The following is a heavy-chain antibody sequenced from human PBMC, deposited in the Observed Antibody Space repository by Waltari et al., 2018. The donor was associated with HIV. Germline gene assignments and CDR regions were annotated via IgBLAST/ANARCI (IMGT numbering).Heavy chain of an antibody. J-gene: IGHJ6*02. D-gene: IGHD1-1*01. CDR2: ISYDGSNK. V-gene: IGHV3-30*18. CDR3: AKDLDSYQNWPHYGMDV. Sequence: QVQLVESGGGVVQPGRSQSLSCAASGFTLRSSGMHWVRQAPGKGLEWVAVISYDGSNKYYADSVKGRFTISRDNSKNTLYLQMSSLRAEDTAVYYCAKDLDSYQNWPHYGMDVWAKGPRSPSP. CDR1: GFTLRSSG.